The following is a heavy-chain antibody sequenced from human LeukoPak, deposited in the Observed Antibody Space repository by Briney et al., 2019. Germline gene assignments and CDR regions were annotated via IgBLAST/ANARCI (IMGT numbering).Heavy chain of an antibody. CDR1: GGSISSGSYY. CDR3: ARSTANLNFDY. J-gene: IGHJ4*02. D-gene: IGHD1-1*01. Sequence: PSETLSLTCTVSGGSISSGSYYWSWIRQPAGKGLEWIGRIYTSGSTNYNPSLKSRVTISVDTSKNHFSLKLSSVTAADTAVYYCARSTANLNFDYWGQGTLVTVSS. CDR2: IYTSGST. V-gene: IGHV4-61*02.